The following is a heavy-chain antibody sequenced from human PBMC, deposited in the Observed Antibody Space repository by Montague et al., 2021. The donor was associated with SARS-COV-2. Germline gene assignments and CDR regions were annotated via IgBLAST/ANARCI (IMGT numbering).Heavy chain of an antibody. D-gene: IGHD3-22*01. Sequence: SETLSLTCTVSGGSISSSSYYWGWIRQPPGKGLEWIGSIYYSGSTYYNPSLKSRVTISVDTSKNQFSLKLSSVTAADTAVYYCARQVGTMLVVVIIKLRSYFDYWGQGTLVTVSS. CDR1: GGSISSSSYY. V-gene: IGHV4-39*01. CDR3: ARQVGTMLVVVIIKLRSYFDY. CDR2: IYYSGST. J-gene: IGHJ4*02.